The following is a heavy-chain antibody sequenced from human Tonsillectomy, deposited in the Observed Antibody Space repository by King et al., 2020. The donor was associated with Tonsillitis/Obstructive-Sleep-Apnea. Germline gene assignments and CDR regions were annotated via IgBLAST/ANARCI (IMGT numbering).Heavy chain of an antibody. V-gene: IGHV4-34*01. CDR2: INHGGST. Sequence: VQLQQWGAGLLKPSETLSLTCAVYGGSFSGYYWTWIRQPPGKGLEWIGEINHGGSTNYNSSLKSRVTISVDTSKNQFSLKLSSVTAADTAVYYCARVYDFLTGGGPAPRFGPWGQGTLVTVSS. J-gene: IGHJ5*02. D-gene: IGHD3-9*01. CDR3: ARVYDFLTGGGPAPRFGP. CDR1: GGSFSGYY.